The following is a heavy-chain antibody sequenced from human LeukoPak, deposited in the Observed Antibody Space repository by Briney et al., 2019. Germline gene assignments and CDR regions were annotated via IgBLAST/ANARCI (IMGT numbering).Heavy chain of an antibody. CDR3: ARHQYCSGGSCYANYYYYGMDV. V-gene: IGHV4-39*01. D-gene: IGHD2-15*01. CDR2: IFYSGGT. Sequence: PSENLSLTCTVSGGSISSSCYYWGWIRQPPGKGLEWVGGIFYSGGTYYNPSLKSRVTISVDTSKNQFSLKLSSVTAADTAVYYCARHQYCSGGSCYANYYYYGMDVWGQGTTVTVSS. J-gene: IGHJ6*02. CDR1: GGSISSSCYY.